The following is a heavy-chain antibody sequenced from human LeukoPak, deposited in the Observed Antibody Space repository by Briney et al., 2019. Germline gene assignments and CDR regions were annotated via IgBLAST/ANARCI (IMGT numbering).Heavy chain of an antibody. D-gene: IGHD2-2*01. Sequence: ASVKVSCKASGYTFTGYYMHWVRQAPGQGLEWMGWINPNSGGTNYAQKFQGRVTMTRDTSISTAYMELSRLRSDDTAVYYCARDKGYCTSTSCLLLDYWGQGTLVTVPS. V-gene: IGHV1-2*02. CDR2: INPNSGGT. J-gene: IGHJ4*02. CDR1: GYTFTGYY. CDR3: ARDKGYCTSTSCLLLDY.